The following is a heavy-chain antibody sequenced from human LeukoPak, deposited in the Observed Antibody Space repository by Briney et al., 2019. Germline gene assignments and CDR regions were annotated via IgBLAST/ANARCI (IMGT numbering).Heavy chain of an antibody. J-gene: IGHJ4*02. D-gene: IGHD1-1*01. CDR3: ATPPLEGGF. CDR2: ISSSSSYI. CDR1: GFTFSSYT. Sequence: PGGSLRLSCAASGFTFSSYTMSWVRQAPGKGLEWVSSISSSSSYIYYADSMKGRFTISRDNAKNSLYLQMNSLRAEDTAVYYCATPPLEGGFWGQGTLVTVSS. V-gene: IGHV3-21*01.